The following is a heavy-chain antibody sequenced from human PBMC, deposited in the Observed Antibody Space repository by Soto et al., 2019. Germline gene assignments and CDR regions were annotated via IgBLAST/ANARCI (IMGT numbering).Heavy chain of an antibody. CDR3: ARLRYPSTPRH. CDR1: GGFISSSSYY. V-gene: IGHV4-39*01. J-gene: IGHJ4*02. D-gene: IGHD3-9*01. CDR2: IYYSGST. Sequence: QLQLQESGPGLVKPSETLSLTCTVSGGFISSSSYYWGWIRQPPGKGLEWIGSIYYSGSTYYNPSLKSRGTISVDTSKNQFSLKLSSVTAADTAVYYCARLRYPSTPRHWGQGTLVTVSS.